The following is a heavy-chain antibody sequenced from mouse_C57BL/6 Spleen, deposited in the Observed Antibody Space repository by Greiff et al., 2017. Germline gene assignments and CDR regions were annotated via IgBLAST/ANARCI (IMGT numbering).Heavy chain of an antibody. D-gene: IGHD3-2*02. CDR1: GYTFTSYW. V-gene: IGHV1-50*01. Sequence: QVQLQQPGAELVKPWASVKLSCKASGYTFTSYWMQWVKQRPGQGLEWIGEIDPSDSYTNYTQKFKGKATLTVDTSSSTAYMQRSSLTSEDSAVYYCASSGFAYWGQGTLVTVSA. CDR3: ASSGFAY. J-gene: IGHJ3*01. CDR2: IDPSDSYT.